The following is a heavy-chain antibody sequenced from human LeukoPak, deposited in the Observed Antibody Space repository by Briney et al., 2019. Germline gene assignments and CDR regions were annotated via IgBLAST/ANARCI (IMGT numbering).Heavy chain of an antibody. CDR3: AKERGAVAAVVDY. J-gene: IGHJ4*02. CDR2: ISYDGNYK. Sequence: GRSLRLSCAASGFTFRSYGIHWVRQAPGKGLEWVAIISYDGNYKYYADSVKGRFTVSRDNSKTVVYLQMTSLRAEDTAVYYCAKERGAVAAVVDYWGQGTLVTVSS. CDR1: GFTFRSYG. D-gene: IGHD6-19*01. V-gene: IGHV3-30*18.